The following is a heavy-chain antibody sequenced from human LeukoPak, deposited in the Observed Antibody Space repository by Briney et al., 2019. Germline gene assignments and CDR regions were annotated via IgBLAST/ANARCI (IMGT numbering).Heavy chain of an antibody. Sequence: GGSLRLSCAASGFTFSSYWMHWVRQAPGKGLEWVSYISSSSSTIYYADSVKGRFTISRDNAKNSLYLQMNSLRAEDTAVYYCVREVGASEFDYWGQGTLVTVSS. CDR2: ISSSSSTI. J-gene: IGHJ4*02. V-gene: IGHV3-48*04. CDR1: GFTFSSYW. CDR3: VREVGASEFDY. D-gene: IGHD1-26*01.